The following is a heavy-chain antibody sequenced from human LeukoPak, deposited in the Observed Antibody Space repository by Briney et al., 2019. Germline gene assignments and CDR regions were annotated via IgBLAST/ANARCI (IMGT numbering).Heavy chain of an antibody. CDR1: GFTFSDYY. CDR3: ARYVIAVAGELDAFDI. Sequence: PGGSLRLSCAASGFTFSDYYMSWIRQAPGKGLEWVSYISSSGSTIYYADSVKGRFTISRDNSKNTLYLQMNSLRAEDTAVYYCARYVIAVAGELDAFDIWGQGTMVTVSS. D-gene: IGHD6-19*01. V-gene: IGHV3-11*04. J-gene: IGHJ3*02. CDR2: ISSSGSTI.